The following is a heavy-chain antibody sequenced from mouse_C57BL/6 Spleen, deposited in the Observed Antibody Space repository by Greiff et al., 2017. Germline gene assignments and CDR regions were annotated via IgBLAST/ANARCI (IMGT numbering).Heavy chain of an antibody. V-gene: IGHV1-9*01. J-gene: IGHJ1*03. CDR3: ARSYGSTPWYFDV. CDR2: ILPGSGST. CDR1: GYTFTGYW. Sequence: QVQLQQSGAELMKPGASVTLSCKATGYTFTGYWIEWVKQRPGHGLEWVGEILPGSGSTNYSEKFKGKATFTADTSSNTAYMQLSSLTTEDSAIYYCARSYGSTPWYFDVWGTGTTVTVSS. D-gene: IGHD1-1*01.